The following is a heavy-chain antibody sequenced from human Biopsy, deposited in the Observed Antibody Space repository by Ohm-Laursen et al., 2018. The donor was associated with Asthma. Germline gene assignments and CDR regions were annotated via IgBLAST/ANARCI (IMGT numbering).Heavy chain of an antibody. CDR2: INPSGGST. CDR1: GYTFINYA. V-gene: IGHV1-46*01. J-gene: IGHJ4*02. D-gene: IGHD2/OR15-2a*01. CDR3: ARAFVESAAFDY. Sequence: ASVKVSCKVSGYTFINYAIHWVRQAPGQGLEWMGIINPSGGSTSYPQKFQGRVTMTRDTSTSTVYMELSSLSSEDTAVYYCARAFVESAAFDYWGQGTLVTVSS.